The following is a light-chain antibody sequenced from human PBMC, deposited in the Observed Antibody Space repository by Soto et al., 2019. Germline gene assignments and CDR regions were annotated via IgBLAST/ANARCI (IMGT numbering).Light chain of an antibody. CDR3: QQLKSYPIT. CDR1: QGISSN. V-gene: IGKV1-9*01. CDR2: AS. Sequence: DIQLTQSPSFLSASVGDRVTITCRASQGISSNLAWYQQKPGKAPKLLIVASTLQSGVPSRFSGSGSGTEFPLTISSLQPEDFATYYCQQLKSYPITFGQGTRLEIK. J-gene: IGKJ5*01.